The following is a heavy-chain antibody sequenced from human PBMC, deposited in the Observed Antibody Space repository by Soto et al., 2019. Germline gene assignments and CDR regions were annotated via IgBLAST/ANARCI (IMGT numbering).Heavy chain of an antibody. D-gene: IGHD7-27*01. CDR3: EHGDTGANSGM. CDR1: GLPLSTSGVG. Sequence: GPRPGKPIRSLTQTGTVPGLPLSTSGVGVGWIRQPPGKALEWLAPIYWDDDKRYSPSLKSRLTITKDTSKNQVVLTMTNMDTVDTATYYCEHGDTGANSGM. V-gene: IGHV2-5*02. CDR2: IYWDDDK. J-gene: IGHJ6*01.